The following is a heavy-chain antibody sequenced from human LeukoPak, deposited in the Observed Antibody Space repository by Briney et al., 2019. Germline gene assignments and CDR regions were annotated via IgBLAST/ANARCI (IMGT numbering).Heavy chain of an antibody. V-gene: IGHV4-59*12. Sequence: SETLSLTCTVSGGSISSYYWSWIRQPPGKGLEWIGYIYYIGRTNYNPSLKSRVTISVDTSKNQFSLMLTSVTAADTAVYYCARGEDGTGDYRPTYFDSWGQGTLVTVSS. CDR1: GGSISSYY. CDR3: ARGEDGTGDYRPTYFDS. D-gene: IGHD4-17*01. J-gene: IGHJ4*02. CDR2: IYYIGRT.